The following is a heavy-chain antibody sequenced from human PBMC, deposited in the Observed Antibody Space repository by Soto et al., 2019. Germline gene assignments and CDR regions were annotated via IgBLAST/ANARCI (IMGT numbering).Heavy chain of an antibody. V-gene: IGHV1-2*04. CDR1: GYTFTAYY. J-gene: IGHJ4*02. CDR3: GRAVGRGRSSWYRGGYDS. D-gene: IGHD6-13*01. Sequence: QVRLLQSGAEVQKSGASVRVSCKASGYTFTAYYIHWVRQAPGHGLEWMGWINPDTGGTDYAQKYKKWVTRTSDKSTTTAFRELTSNKIDDTAVYYWGRAVGRGRSSWYRGGYDSWGQGTLVTVSS. CDR2: INPDTGGT.